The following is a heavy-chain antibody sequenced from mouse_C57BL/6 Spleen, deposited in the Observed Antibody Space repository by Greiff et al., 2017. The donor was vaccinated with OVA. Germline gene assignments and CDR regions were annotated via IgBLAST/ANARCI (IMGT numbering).Heavy chain of an antibody. D-gene: IGHD2-1*01. CDR2: INYDGSST. J-gene: IGHJ1*03. CDR1: GFTFSDYY. CDR3: ARVNGNWYFDV. Sequence: EVHLVESEGGLVQPGSSMKLSCTASGFTFSDYYMAWVRQVPEKGLEWVANINYDGSSTYYLDSLKSRFIISRDNAKNILYLQMSSLKSEDTATYYCARVNGNWYFDVWGTGTTVTVSS. V-gene: IGHV5-16*01.